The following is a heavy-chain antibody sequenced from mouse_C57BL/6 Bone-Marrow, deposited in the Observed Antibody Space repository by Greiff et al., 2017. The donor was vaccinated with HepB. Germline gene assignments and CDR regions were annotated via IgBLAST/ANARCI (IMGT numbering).Heavy chain of an antibody. Sequence: EVKLVESGGGLVKPGGSLKLSCAASGFTFSSYAMSWVRQTPEKRLEWVATISDGGSYTYYPDNVKGRFTISRDNAKNNLYLQMSHLKSEDTAMYYCARDTGQGFDYWGQGTTLTVSS. J-gene: IGHJ2*01. CDR3: ARDTGQGFDY. CDR1: GFTFSSYA. CDR2: ISDGGSYT. V-gene: IGHV5-4*01. D-gene: IGHD1-1*01.